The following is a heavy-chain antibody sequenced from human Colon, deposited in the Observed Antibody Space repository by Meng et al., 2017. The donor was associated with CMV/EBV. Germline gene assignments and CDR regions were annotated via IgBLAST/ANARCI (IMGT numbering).Heavy chain of an antibody. V-gene: IGHV1-8*01. CDR3: ARENSGYDNRRGFDY. CDR1: GYTFTSYD. D-gene: IGHD5-12*01. Sequence: QVKLVQPGAEVKKPGASVRVPCKASGYTFTSYDINWVRQATGQGLEWMGWMNPNSGNTGYAQKFQGRVTMTRNTSISTAYMELSGLRSEDTAVYYCARENSGYDNRRGFDYWGQGTLVTVSS. J-gene: IGHJ4*02. CDR2: MNPNSGNT.